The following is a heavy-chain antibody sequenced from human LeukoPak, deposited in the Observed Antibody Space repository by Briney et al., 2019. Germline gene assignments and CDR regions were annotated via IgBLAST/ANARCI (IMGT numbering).Heavy chain of an antibody. V-gene: IGHV3-15*01. D-gene: IGHD6-13*01. CDR1: GFTFSNAW. CDR3: TTSSGYYYYVMDV. CDR2: IKSKADGGTT. J-gene: IGHJ6*02. Sequence: GGSLRLSCAASGFTFSNAWMSWVRQAPGKGREWVGRIKSKADGGTTDYAASVKDRFTILRDNSKNTLYLQMNSLKTEDTAVYYCTTSSGYYYYVMDVWGHGTTVMVSS.